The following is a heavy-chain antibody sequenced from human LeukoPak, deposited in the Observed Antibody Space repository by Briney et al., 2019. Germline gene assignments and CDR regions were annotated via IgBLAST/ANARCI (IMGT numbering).Heavy chain of an antibody. Sequence: ASVKVSCKASGGTFSSYAISWVRQAPGQGLEWMGRIIPLRGIANYAQKFQGRVTITAGKSTSTAYMELSSLRSEDTAVYYCARDVEVATITRGTYYYGMDVWGQGTKASLSS. D-gene: IGHD5-12*01. CDR1: GGTFSSYA. CDR3: ARDVEVATITRGTYYYGMDV. CDR2: IIPLRGIA. J-gene: IGHJ6*02. V-gene: IGHV1-69*04.